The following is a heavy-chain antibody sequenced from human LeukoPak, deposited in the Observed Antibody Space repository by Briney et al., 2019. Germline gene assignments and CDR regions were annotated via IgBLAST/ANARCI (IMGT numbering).Heavy chain of an antibody. CDR1: GFTFSDYY. J-gene: IGHJ4*02. CDR3: ARGTYSGTYYGWYYFDY. V-gene: IGHV3-11*04. CDR2: ISSSGSTI. D-gene: IGHD1-26*01. Sequence: PGGSLRLSCAASGFTFSDYYMSWIRQAPGKGLEWVSYISSSGSTIYHADSVKGRFTISRDNAKNSLSLQVNSLRAEDTAVYYCARGTYSGTYYGWYYFDYWGQGTLVTVSS.